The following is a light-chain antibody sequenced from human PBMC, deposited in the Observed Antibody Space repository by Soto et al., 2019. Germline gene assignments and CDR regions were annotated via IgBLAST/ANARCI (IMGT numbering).Light chain of an antibody. J-gene: IGLJ2*01. CDR1: SSDVGGYNY. CDR3: SSYTSSSTPVV. CDR2: DVS. Sequence: QSALPQPASVSGSPGQSITIYCTGTSSDVGGYNYVSWYQQHPGKAPKLMIYDVSNRPSGVSNRFSGSKSGNTASLTISGLQAEDEADYYCSSYTSSSTPVVFGGGTKVTVL. V-gene: IGLV2-14*01.